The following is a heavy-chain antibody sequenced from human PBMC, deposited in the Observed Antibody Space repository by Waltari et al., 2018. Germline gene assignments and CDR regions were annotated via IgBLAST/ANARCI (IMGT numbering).Heavy chain of an antibody. CDR3: ARSGALGY. CDR2: SNTNSGNT. Sequence: QGQLVPPGAEVKKPGASVKVYCKASGYTFTSYDITWVRQATGQGLELMGWSNTNSGNTGYAKKFQGRVTITRNTSISTAYLELSSLRSEDTAGYYCARSGALGYWGQGTLVTVSS. V-gene: IGHV1-8*03. D-gene: IGHD7-27*01. CDR1: GYTFTSYD. J-gene: IGHJ4*02.